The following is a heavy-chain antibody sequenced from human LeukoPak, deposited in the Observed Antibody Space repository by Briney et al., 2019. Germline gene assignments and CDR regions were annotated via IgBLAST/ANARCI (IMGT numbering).Heavy chain of an antibody. Sequence: GGSLRLSCAASGFTFSSYSMNWVRQAPGKGLEWVSGINWNGGSTGYADSVKGRFTISRDNAKNSLYLQMNSLRAEDTALYYCARADRGYSYGYIVGARGYFDYWGQGTLVTVSS. V-gene: IGHV3-20*04. CDR2: INWNGGST. D-gene: IGHD5-18*01. J-gene: IGHJ4*02. CDR3: ARADRGYSYGYIVGARGYFDY. CDR1: GFTFSSYS.